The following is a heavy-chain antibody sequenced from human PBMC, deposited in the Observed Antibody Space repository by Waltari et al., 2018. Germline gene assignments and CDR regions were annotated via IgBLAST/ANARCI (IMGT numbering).Heavy chain of an antibody. J-gene: IGHJ6*03. V-gene: IGHV4-4*07. CDR3: ARDLVIAAAGTSYYYYVDV. Sequence: QVQLQESGPGLVKPSETLSLTCTVSGGSISSYYWSWIRQPAGKGLEWIGRIYTSGSTNNNPPLNSRVTMSVDTSKNQFSLKLSSVTAADTAVYYCARDLVIAAAGTSYYYYVDVWGKGTTVTISS. CDR1: GGSISSYY. CDR2: IYTSGST. D-gene: IGHD6-13*01.